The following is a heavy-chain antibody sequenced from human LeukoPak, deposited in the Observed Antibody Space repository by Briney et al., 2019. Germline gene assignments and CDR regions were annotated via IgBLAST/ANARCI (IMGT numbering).Heavy chain of an antibody. CDR1: GFTFSNYG. Sequence: GGSLRLSCAASGFTFSNYGMHWVRQAPGKGLEWVAVTWYDGSTKYYADSVKGRFTISRDNSKNTLFLEMNSLRAEDTAVYYCAKEAIAVAGRGDYYGMDVWGQGTTVTVSS. CDR3: AKEAIAVAGRGDYYGMDV. CDR2: TWYDGSTK. V-gene: IGHV3-30*02. D-gene: IGHD6-19*01. J-gene: IGHJ6*02.